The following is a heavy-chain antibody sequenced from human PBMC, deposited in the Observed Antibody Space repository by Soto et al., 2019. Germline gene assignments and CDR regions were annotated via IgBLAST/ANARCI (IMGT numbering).Heavy chain of an antibody. J-gene: IGHJ6*02. D-gene: IGHD3-22*01. CDR1: GFTFSSYA. Sequence: EVQLSESGGGLVQPGGSLRLSCAASGFTFSSYAMSWVRQAPGKGLEWVSAISGSGGSTYYADSVKGRFTISRDNSKNTLYLQMNSLRAEDTAVYYCAKGRISLRFADSSGYHQYYYYYYGMDVWGQGTTVTVSS. CDR3: AKGRISLRFADSSGYHQYYYYYYGMDV. CDR2: ISGSGGST. V-gene: IGHV3-23*01.